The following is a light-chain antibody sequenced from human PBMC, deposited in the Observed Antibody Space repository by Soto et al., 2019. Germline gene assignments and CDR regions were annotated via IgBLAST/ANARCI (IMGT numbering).Light chain of an antibody. CDR2: DAS. CDR1: QSVRSSY. J-gene: IGKJ4*01. CDR3: QQYGGSPLT. V-gene: IGKV3D-20*01. Sequence: EIVLTQSPATLSLSPGESATLSCGASQSVRSSYLAWYQQKPGLAPRLLIYDASSRATGIPDRFSGSGSGTVFTLTISRLDPEYFAVYYYQQYGGSPLTFGGGPKVEIK.